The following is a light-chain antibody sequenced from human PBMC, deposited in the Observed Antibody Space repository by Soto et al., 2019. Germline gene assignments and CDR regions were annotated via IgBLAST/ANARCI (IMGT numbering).Light chain of an antibody. Sequence: ENVLTQSPGTLSLSPGKRATLSCRASQSVSSSYLAWYQQKPGQAPRLLIYGASSRATGIPDRFSGSGSGTDFTLTISRLEPEDFAVYYCQQYGSSRTFGQGTKVEIK. CDR1: QSVSSSY. V-gene: IGKV3-20*01. CDR3: QQYGSSRT. J-gene: IGKJ1*01. CDR2: GAS.